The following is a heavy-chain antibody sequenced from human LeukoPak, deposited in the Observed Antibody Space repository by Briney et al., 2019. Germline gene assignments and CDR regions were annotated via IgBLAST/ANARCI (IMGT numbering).Heavy chain of an antibody. CDR3: ASSCGGDCYSSDAFDI. V-gene: IGHV4-34*01. Sequence: SETLSLTCAVYGGSFSGYYWSWIRQPPGKGLEWIGEINHSGSTNYNPSLKSRVTISVDTSKNQFSLKLSSVTAADTAVYYCASSCGGDCYSSDAFDIWGQGTMVTVSS. J-gene: IGHJ3*02. D-gene: IGHD2-21*01. CDR2: INHSGST. CDR1: GGSFSGYY.